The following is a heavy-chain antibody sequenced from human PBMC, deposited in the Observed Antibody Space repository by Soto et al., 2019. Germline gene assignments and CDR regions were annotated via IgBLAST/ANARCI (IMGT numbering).Heavy chain of an antibody. J-gene: IGHJ6*02. D-gene: IGHD4-17*01. CDR1: GGTFSSYA. CDR2: IIPIFGTA. Sequence: QVQLVQSGAEVKKPGSSVKVSCKASGGTFSSYAISWVRQAPGQGLEWMGGIIPIFGTANYAQKFQGRVTITADESTSTAYMGLSSLRSEDTAVYYCARNTYGVDAYYYYGMDVWGQGTTVTVSS. V-gene: IGHV1-69*01. CDR3: ARNTYGVDAYYYYGMDV.